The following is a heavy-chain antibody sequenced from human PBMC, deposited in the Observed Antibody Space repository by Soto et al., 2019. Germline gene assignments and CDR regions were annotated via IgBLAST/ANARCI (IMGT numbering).Heavy chain of an antibody. D-gene: IGHD6-13*01. CDR2: IIPIFGTA. J-gene: IGHJ6*02. CDR1: GGTFSSYA. CDR3: AREGLCIAGQSCNDYYYYYGMDV. V-gene: IGHV1-69*01. Sequence: QVQLVQSGAEVKKPGSSVKVSCKASGGTFSSYAISWVRQAPGQGLEWMGGIIPIFGTANYAQKFQGRVTITADESTSTAYMELSSLRSEDTAVYYCAREGLCIAGQSCNDYYYYYGMDVWGQGTTVTVSS.